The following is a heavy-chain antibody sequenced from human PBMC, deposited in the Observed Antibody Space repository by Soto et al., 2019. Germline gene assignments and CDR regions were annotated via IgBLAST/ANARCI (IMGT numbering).Heavy chain of an antibody. CDR2: IYYSGTT. J-gene: IGHJ4*02. D-gene: IGHD4-17*01. V-gene: IGHV4-61*08. CDR3: ARTTAVPNTLRSRYYFDY. Sequence: EXLALTCTGSGDAISNGGYYWSWILQSPGKGLEWIGYIYYSGTTNYNPSLKSRVTISVDTSKNQFSLRLDSVTAADTALYYCARTTAVPNTLRSRYYFDYWGQGTLVTVSS. CDR1: GDAISNGGYY.